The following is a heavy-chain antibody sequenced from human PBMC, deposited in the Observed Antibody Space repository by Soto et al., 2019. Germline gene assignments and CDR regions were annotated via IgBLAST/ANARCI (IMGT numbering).Heavy chain of an antibody. Sequence: GESLKISCKGSVYSVTSYWISWVRQMPGKCLEWMGIIYPGDSDTXXSPSFQGXXTISAYKSISTXYLQWXSLKASDTAMYYCARHYGPSGGSDYCGQGTLVTVSX. CDR3: ARHYGPSGGSDY. J-gene: IGHJ4*02. D-gene: IGHD2-15*01. CDR2: IYPGDSDT. CDR1: VYSVTSYW. V-gene: IGHV5-51*01.